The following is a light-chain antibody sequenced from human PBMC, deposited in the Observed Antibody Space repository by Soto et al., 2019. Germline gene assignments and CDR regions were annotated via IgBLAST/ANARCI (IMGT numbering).Light chain of an antibody. CDR1: QTFGSN. CDR2: GTS. Sequence: IVWTRFTHPLSVSPGDRSTLSCRSSQTFGSNLAWYQQKPGHAPKLLIYGTSSRAAGIPDRFSGSGAGSDVAFTISSRRAEDDDVDYYYHDNNVWPFTFGQGTQV. V-gene: IGKV3D-15*01. J-gene: IGKJ1*01. CDR3: YHDNNVWPFT.